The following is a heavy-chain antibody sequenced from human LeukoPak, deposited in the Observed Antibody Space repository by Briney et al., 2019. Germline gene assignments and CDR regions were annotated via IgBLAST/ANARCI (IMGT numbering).Heavy chain of an antibody. J-gene: IGHJ5*02. CDR3: ARIGGGSWRNPGYWFDP. Sequence: AETLSLTCAVSGASISSASDYWGWIRQPPGKGLEWLGSIYYGGSTYDNPSLRSRVTISVDTSKNQFSLKLTSVTAADTAVYYCARIGGGSWRNPGYWFDPWGQGNLVTVSS. V-gene: IGHV4-39*01. CDR2: IYYGGST. CDR1: GASISSASDY. D-gene: IGHD2-15*01.